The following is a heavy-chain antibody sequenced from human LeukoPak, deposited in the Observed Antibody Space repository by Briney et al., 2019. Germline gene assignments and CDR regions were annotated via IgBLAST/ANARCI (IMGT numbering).Heavy chain of an antibody. D-gene: IGHD1-26*01. CDR2: ISSSSTYI. Sequence: PGGSLRLSCAASGFTFSSYWMSWVRQAPGKGLEWVSAISSSSTYIYYADSMKGRFTISRDNAKNSLYLQMNSLRAEDTAVYYCARITSWSPYGMDVWGQGTTVTVSS. V-gene: IGHV3-21*01. J-gene: IGHJ6*02. CDR1: GFTFSSYW. CDR3: ARITSWSPYGMDV.